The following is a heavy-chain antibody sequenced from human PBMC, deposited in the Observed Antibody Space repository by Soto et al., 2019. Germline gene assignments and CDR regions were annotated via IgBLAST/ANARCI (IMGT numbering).Heavy chain of an antibody. J-gene: IGHJ4*02. Sequence: QVQLEESGGGVVQPGRSLRLSCEASGFTFNTYSMHWVRQPPGKGLEWLAAIWYDGTQKYYADSVKGRSIISRDNSKNTVTLQMNNLTVDDTAVYYCATSFRYFDNWGQGTRVTVSS. CDR3: ATSFRYFDN. CDR1: GFTFNTYS. D-gene: IGHD3-9*01. V-gene: IGHV3-33*01. CDR2: IWYDGTQK.